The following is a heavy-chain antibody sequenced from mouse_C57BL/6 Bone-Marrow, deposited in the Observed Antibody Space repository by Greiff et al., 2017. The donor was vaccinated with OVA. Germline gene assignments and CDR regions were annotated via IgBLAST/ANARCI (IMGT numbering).Heavy chain of an antibody. CDR2: ISYDGSN. CDR1: GYSITSGYY. Sequence: EVKLVESGPGLVKPSQSLSLTCSVTGYSITSGYYWNWIRQFPGNKLEWMGYISYDGSNNYNPSLKNRISITRDTSKNQFFLKLNSVTTEDTATYYCARGIITTVVESPLGAMDYWGQGTSVTVSS. CDR3: ARGIITTVVESPLGAMDY. V-gene: IGHV3-6*01. J-gene: IGHJ4*01. D-gene: IGHD1-1*01.